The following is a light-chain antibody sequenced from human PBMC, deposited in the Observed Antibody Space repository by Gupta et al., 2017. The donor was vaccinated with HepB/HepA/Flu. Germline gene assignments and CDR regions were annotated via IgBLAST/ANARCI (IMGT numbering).Light chain of an antibody. CDR3: QQSYNTPCT. CDR1: QSISNY. Sequence: DIQMTQSPSSLAASVGDRVTITCRASQSISNYLNWYQQKPGTAPKLLIHTASTLQSGVSSRFSGSGSGTDFTLTISSLQPEDFATYYCQQSYNTPCTFGQGTKLEI. CDR2: TAS. J-gene: IGKJ2*02. V-gene: IGKV1-39*01.